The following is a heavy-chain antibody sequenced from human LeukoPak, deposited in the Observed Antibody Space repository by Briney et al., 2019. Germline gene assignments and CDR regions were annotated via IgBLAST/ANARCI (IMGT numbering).Heavy chain of an antibody. CDR1: EDRVSSNSAV. D-gene: IGHD2-2*01. V-gene: IGHV6-1*01. J-gene: IGHJ4*02. CDR3: ARRHYCGTTSCYAMSLDY. Sequence: SQTLSLTCAISEDRVSSNSAVWNWNRQSPSRGLEWLGRTYYRYKWYNDYAVSVKSRITINPDTSKNQFSQQLNSVTPEDTAVYYCARRHYCGTTSCYAMSLDYWGQGTLVTVYS. CDR2: TYYRYKWYN.